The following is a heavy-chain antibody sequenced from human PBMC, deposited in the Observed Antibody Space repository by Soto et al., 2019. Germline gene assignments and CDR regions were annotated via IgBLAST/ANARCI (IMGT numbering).Heavy chain of an antibody. D-gene: IGHD1-7*01. Sequence: GGSLRLSCAASGCTFSSYSMNWVRQAPGKGLEWVASIISSSSYIYYADSLKGRFTTSRDNAKNPLYLQMNSLRADDTAVYYCACDYLGYNWNYDWLDPWGQGTPVTVSS. CDR3: ACDYLGYNWNYDWLDP. J-gene: IGHJ5*02. V-gene: IGHV3-21*01. CDR1: GCTFSSYS. CDR2: IISSSSYI.